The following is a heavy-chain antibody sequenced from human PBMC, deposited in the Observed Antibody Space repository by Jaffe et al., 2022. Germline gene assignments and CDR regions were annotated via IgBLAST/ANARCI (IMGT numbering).Heavy chain of an antibody. CDR2: IYYSGST. CDR1: GGSISSYY. J-gene: IGHJ4*02. Sequence: QVQLQESGPGLVKPSETLSLTCTVSGGSISSYYWSWIRQPPGKGLEWIGYIYYSGSTNYNPSLKSRVTISVDTSKNQFSLKLSSVTAADTAVYYCARVEGSGSYQDYWGQGTLVTVSS. V-gene: IGHV4-59*01. CDR3: ARVEGSGSYQDY. D-gene: IGHD1-26*01.